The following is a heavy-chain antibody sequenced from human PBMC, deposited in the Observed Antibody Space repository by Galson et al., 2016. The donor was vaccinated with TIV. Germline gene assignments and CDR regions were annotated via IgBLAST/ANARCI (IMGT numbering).Heavy chain of an antibody. CDR2: IDSRDSYT. CDR3: ARSASAGSGWVDP. J-gene: IGHJ5*02. V-gene: IGHV5-10-1*01. D-gene: IGHD3-10*01. Sequence: QSGAEVKKPGESPRISCKTSGYSFTNYWITWVRQMPGKGLEWMGRIDSRDSYTNYSPTFEGHVTISTDKSISTAYLQWTSLKASDSAIYYCARSASAGSGWVDPWGQGTLVTVSS. CDR1: GYSFTNYW.